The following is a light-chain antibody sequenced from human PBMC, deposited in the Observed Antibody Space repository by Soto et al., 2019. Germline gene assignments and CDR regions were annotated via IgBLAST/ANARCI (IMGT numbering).Light chain of an antibody. CDR2: QDS. J-gene: IGLJ2*01. V-gene: IGLV3-1*01. Sequence: SYELTQPPSVSVSPGQTASITCSGDKLVDKYACWYQQKPGQSPVLVIYQDSKRPSGIPERFSGSKSGNTATLTISGTQAMDEADYYCQAWDSSTPVVFGGGTKHRP. CDR1: KLVDKY. CDR3: QAWDSSTPVV.